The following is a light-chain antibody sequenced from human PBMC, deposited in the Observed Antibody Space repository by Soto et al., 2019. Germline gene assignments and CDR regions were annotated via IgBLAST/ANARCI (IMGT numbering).Light chain of an antibody. V-gene: IGKV3-11*01. CDR2: DAS. CDR1: QSVSSY. Sequence: EILLTQSPATLSLSPGERATLSCRSRQSVSSYLAWYQQKPGQAPRLLIYDASNRATGIPARFSGSGSGTDFTLTISSREPEDFAVYYCQPRSNWPLTFGGGTKVELK. CDR3: QPRSNWPLT. J-gene: IGKJ4*01.